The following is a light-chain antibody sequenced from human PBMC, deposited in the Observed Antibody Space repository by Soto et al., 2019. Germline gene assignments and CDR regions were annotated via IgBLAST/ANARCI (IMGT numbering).Light chain of an antibody. J-gene: IGLJ1*01. Sequence: QSVLTQPASVSGSPGQSITISCTGTSSDGGGYKYVSWYQQHPGKAPKLMIYEVSNRPSGVSNRFSGSKSGNTASLTISGLQAEDEADYYCSSYTSSSTLDVFGTGTKVTVL. V-gene: IGLV2-14*01. CDR1: SSDGGGYKY. CDR2: EVS. CDR3: SSYTSSSTLDV.